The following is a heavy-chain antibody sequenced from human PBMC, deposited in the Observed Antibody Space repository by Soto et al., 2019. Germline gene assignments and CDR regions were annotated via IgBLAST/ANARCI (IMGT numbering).Heavy chain of an antibody. J-gene: IGHJ4*02. CDR3: ARVYYDSSGYYGKFDY. V-gene: IGHV1-18*04. D-gene: IGHD3-22*01. CDR1: GYNFTSYG. Sequence: ASVELSCQAYGYNFTSYGISWLRQAPGQGLEWMGWISAYNGNTNYAQKLQGRVTMTTDTSTSTAYMELRSLRSDDTAVYYCARVYYDSSGYYGKFDYWGQGTLVTVSS. CDR2: ISAYNGNT.